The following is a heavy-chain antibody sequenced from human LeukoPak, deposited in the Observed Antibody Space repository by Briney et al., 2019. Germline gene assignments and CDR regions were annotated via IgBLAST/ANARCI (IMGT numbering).Heavy chain of an antibody. CDR2: IYHSGST. CDR3: AGGSSWDYYYYGMDV. V-gene: IGHV4-30-2*01. D-gene: IGHD6-13*01. J-gene: IGHJ6*02. CDR1: GGSISSGGYS. Sequence: PSETLSLTCAVSGGSISSGGYSWSWIRQPPGNGLEWIGYIYHSGSTYYNPSLKSRVTISVDRSKNQFSLKLSSVTAADTAVYYCAGGSSWDYYYYGMDVWGQGTTVTVSS.